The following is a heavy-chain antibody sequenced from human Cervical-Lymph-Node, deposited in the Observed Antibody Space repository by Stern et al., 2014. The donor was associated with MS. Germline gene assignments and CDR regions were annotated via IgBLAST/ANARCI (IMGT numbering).Heavy chain of an antibody. CDR2: IYYRVTT. D-gene: IGHD2-21*02. V-gene: IGHV4-59*01. Sequence: VQLVESGPGLVKPSETLSLTCTVSGASISSDYWSWIRQPPGRGLEWIGHIYYRVTTNYNPSLNGRVTISLDTSKNQFSLKLSSVTAADTAVYYCARVVTAVRYVDLWGRGTLVTVSS. J-gene: IGHJ2*01. CDR1: GASISSDY. CDR3: ARVVTAVRYVDL.